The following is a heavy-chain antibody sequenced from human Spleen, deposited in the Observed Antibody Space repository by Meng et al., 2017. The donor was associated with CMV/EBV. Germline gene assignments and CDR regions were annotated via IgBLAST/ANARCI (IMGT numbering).Heavy chain of an antibody. CDR2: ISYDGSNK. D-gene: IGHD3-3*01. J-gene: IGHJ6*02. V-gene: IGHV3-30-3*01. Sequence: GESLKISCAASGFTFSSYAMHWVRQAPGKGLEWVAVISYDGSNKYYADSVKGRFTISRDNSKNTLYLQMNSLRAEDTAVYYCARDSGSGYHYYNYYGMDVWGQGTTVTVSS. CDR3: ARDSGSGYHYYNYYGMDV. CDR1: GFTFSSYA.